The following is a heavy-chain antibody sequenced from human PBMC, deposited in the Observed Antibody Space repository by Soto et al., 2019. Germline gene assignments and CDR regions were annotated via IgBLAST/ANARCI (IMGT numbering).Heavy chain of an antibody. CDR1: GFSLDDYT. CDR3: AKGRGTIVVTDAYDI. CDR2: LSWNSGFS. J-gene: IGHJ3*02. Sequence: GGSLRLSCGVSGFSLDDYTNHWVRQAPGKGPEWVASLSWNSGFSGYADSVKGRFTISRDNAQSSVHLQMNNLRTEDTALYYCAKGRGTIVVTDAYDIWGQGTMVTVSS. D-gene: IGHD3-22*01. V-gene: IGHV3-9*01.